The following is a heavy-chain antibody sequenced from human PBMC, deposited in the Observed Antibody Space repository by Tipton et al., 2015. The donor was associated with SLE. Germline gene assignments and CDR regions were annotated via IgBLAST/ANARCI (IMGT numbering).Heavy chain of an antibody. CDR1: GGSFRGYY. CDR2: INHSGST. D-gene: IGHD1-26*01. J-gene: IGHJ6*02. V-gene: IGHV4-34*01. Sequence: TLSLTCAVYGGSFRGYYWSWIRQPPGKGLEWIGEINHSGSTTYNPSLRRRVTISVDTSKNQFSLKLSSVTAADTAVYYCARDLGVRATRDYYYYYGMDVWGQVTTITVSS. CDR3: ARDLGVRATRDYYYYYGMDV.